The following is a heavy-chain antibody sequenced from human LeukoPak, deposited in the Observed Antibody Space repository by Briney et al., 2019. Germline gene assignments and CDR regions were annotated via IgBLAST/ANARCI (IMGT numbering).Heavy chain of an antibody. J-gene: IGHJ4*02. CDR3: ARDGYYYGSGSTDY. Sequence: GGSLRLSCAASGFTFSSYAMHWVRQAPGKGLEWVAVISYDGSNKYYADSVKGRFTISRDNSKNTLYLQMNSLRAEDTAVYYCARDGYYYGSGSTDYWGQGTLVTVSS. CDR2: ISYDGSNK. CDR1: GFTFSSYA. D-gene: IGHD3-10*01. V-gene: IGHV3-30-3*01.